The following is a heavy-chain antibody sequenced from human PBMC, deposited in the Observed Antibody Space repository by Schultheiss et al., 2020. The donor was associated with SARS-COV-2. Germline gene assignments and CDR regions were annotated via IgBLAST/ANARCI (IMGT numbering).Heavy chain of an antibody. Sequence: GGSLRLSCAASGFTFSSYSMNWVRQAPGKGLEWVSYISSSSSYIYYADSVKGRFTISRDNAKNSLYLQMNSLRAEDTAVYYCARARGYSYGPFDYWGQGTLVTVSS. CDR2: ISSSSSYI. J-gene: IGHJ4*02. CDR1: GFTFSSYS. CDR3: ARARGYSYGPFDY. D-gene: IGHD5-18*01. V-gene: IGHV3-21*05.